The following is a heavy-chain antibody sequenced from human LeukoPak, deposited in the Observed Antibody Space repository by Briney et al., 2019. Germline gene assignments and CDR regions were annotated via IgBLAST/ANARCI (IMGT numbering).Heavy chain of an antibody. CDR1: GGSISSGSYY. CDR2: IYTSGST. CDR3: ARVPTYEIAAARVGYAFDI. J-gene: IGHJ3*02. D-gene: IGHD6-13*01. V-gene: IGHV4-61*02. Sequence: SETLSLTCTVSGGSISSGSYYWSWIRQPAGKGLEWIGRIYTSGSTNYNPSLKSRVTISVDTSKNQLSLKLSSVTAADTAVYYCARVPTYEIAAARVGYAFDIWGQGTMVTVSS.